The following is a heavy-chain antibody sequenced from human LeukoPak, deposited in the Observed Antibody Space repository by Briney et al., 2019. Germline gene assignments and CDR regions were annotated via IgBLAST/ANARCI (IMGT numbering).Heavy chain of an antibody. V-gene: IGHV4-38-2*02. Sequence: PSETLSLTCTVSGYSISSSYSWGWIRQPPEKGLEWIGSIYTSGSTNYNPSLKSRVTISVDTSKNQFSLKLSSVTAADTAVYYCARNYPHYYDSSGYYQYYFDYWGQGTLVTVSS. CDR1: GYSISSSYS. J-gene: IGHJ4*02. D-gene: IGHD3-22*01. CDR2: IYTSGST. CDR3: ARNYPHYYDSSGYYQYYFDY.